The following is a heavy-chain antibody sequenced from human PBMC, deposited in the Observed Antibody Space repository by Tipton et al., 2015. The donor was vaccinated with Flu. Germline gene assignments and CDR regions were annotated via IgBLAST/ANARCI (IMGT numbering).Heavy chain of an antibody. Sequence: TLSLTCTVSGGSFTGHFWSWIRQPAGKGLEWIGGMYPSGSSNYNPPLKSRVTMSFDTSKTQFSLSLTSVTAADTAVYYCAGRDYCNYVSEPKYWFDSWGQGTLVTVSS. V-gene: IGHV4-4*07. J-gene: IGHJ5*01. CDR2: MYPSGSS. D-gene: IGHD2-21*02. CDR3: AGRDYCNYVSEPKYWFDS. CDR1: GGSFTGHF.